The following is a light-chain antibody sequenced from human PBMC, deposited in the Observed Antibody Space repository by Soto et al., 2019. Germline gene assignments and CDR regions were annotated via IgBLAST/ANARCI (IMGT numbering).Light chain of an antibody. Sequence: QSVLTQPPSVSGAPGQRVTISCTGSSSNSGAGYDVHWYQQLPGTAPKLLIYGNSNRPSGVPDRFAGSKSGTSASLAITGLQAEDEAVYYCQSYDSSLSAVVFGGGTKLTVL. J-gene: IGLJ2*01. V-gene: IGLV1-40*01. CDR2: GNS. CDR3: QSYDSSLSAVV. CDR1: SSNSGAGYD.